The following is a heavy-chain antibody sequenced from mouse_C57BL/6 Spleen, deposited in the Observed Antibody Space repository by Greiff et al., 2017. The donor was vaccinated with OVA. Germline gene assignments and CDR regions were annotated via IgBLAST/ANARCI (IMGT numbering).Heavy chain of an antibody. CDR3: ARGDYYGSSYVGAWFAY. J-gene: IGHJ3*01. CDR2: IDPSDSYT. CDR1: GYTFTSYW. D-gene: IGHD1-1*01. V-gene: IGHV1-69*01. Sequence: QVQLQQSGAELVMPGASVKLSCKASGYTFTSYWMHWVKQRPGQGLEWIGEIDPSDSYTNYNQKFKGKSTLTVDKSSSTAYMQLSSLTSEDSAVYYCARGDYYGSSYVGAWFAYWGQGTLVTVSA.